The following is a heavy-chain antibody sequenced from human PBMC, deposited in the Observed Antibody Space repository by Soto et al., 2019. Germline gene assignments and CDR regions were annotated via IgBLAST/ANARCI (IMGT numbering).Heavy chain of an antibody. J-gene: IGHJ4*02. CDR2: IFSNDEK. D-gene: IGHD3-16*01. CDR3: ARIIYDYVWGSLDF. V-gene: IGHV2-26*01. Sequence: QVTLKESGPVLVKPTETRTLTCSVSGFSLSTERMCVTWARQPPGKTLEWLAHIFSNDEKSYSTSLKSRLTISKDTSKIPVVLTVTNMDPVDTATYYCARIIYDYVWGSLDFWGQGTLVTVSS. CDR1: GFSLSTERMC.